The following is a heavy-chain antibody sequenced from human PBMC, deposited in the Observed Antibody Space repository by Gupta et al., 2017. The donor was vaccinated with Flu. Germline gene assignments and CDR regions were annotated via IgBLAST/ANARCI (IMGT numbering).Heavy chain of an antibody. D-gene: IGHD3-16*01. J-gene: IGHJ5*02. CDR1: GYSTNFGYY. CDR3: ARGLGGGEHQAQVGTSYRMFDP. CDR2: IYDNGSS. V-gene: IGHV4-38-2*02. Sequence: QVQLQESGPGLVKPSETLSLTCTISGYSTNFGYYWGWIRQSPGKGLEWIASIYDNGSSYYNPSLRSRVTISIDMSKSQFSLKLTSVTAADTAVYYCARGLGGGEHQAQVGTSYRMFDPWGQGILVTVSS.